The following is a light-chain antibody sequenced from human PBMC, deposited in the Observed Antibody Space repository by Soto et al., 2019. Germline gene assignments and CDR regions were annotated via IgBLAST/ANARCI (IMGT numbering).Light chain of an antibody. CDR1: PSISRW. J-gene: IGKJ1*01. CDR2: DAS. CDR3: QQYNSYWT. V-gene: IGKV1-5*01. Sequence: DIQMTQSPSTLSASVGDRVTITCRASPSISRWLAWYQQKPGKAPKLLIYDASSLESGVPSRSSGSGSGTEHTLTISSLQPDELATYYCQQYNSYWTYGQGTKVEIK.